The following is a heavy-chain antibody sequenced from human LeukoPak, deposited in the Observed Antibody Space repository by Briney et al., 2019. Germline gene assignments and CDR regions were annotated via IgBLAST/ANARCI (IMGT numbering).Heavy chain of an antibody. V-gene: IGHV4-61*02. J-gene: IGHJ4*02. D-gene: IGHD6-13*01. Sequence: PSETLSLTCAVSGGSISSGSYYWSWIRQPAGKGLEWIGRIYTSGSTNYNPSLKSRVTISVDTSKNQFSLRLSSVTAADTAVYYCARQGQQLRPFDYWGQGTLVTVSS. CDR2: IYTSGST. CDR3: ARQGQQLRPFDY. CDR1: GGSISSGSYY.